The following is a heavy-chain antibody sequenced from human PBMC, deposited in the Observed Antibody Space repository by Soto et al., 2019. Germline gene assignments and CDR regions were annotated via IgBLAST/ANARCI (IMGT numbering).Heavy chain of an antibody. V-gene: IGHV1-18*01. CDR1: GYTFTSYG. CDR2: ISAYNGNT. Sequence: ASVKVSCKASGYTFTSYGISWVRQAPGQGLEWMGWISAYNGNTNYAQKLQGRVTMTTDTSTSTVYMELRSLRSDDTAVYYCARHSRFSGPIDHWGQGTLVTVSS. CDR3: ARHSRFSGPIDH. J-gene: IGHJ4*02. D-gene: IGHD6-13*01.